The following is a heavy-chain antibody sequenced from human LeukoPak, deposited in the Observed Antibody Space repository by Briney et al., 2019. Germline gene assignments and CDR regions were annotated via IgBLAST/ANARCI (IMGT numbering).Heavy chain of an antibody. CDR1: GGSISSGGYY. Sequence: SETLSLTCTVSGGSISSGGYYWGWIRQPPGKGLEWIGSIYYSGSTYYNPTLKSRVTISVDTSKNQFSLKLSSVTAADTAVYYCAARTRGPFDYWGQGTLVTASS. CDR2: IYYSGST. D-gene: IGHD1/OR15-1a*01. J-gene: IGHJ4*02. V-gene: IGHV4-39*01. CDR3: AARTRGPFDY.